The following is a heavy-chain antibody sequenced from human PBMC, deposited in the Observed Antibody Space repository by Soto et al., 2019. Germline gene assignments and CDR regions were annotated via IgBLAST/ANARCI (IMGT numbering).Heavy chain of an antibody. CDR3: TGHQDIVVVPAAPDY. J-gene: IGHJ4*02. Sequence: PWGSLRLSCAASGFTFSGSGMHWGRQASGKGLEWVGRIRSKANSYATAYAASVKGRFTISRDDSKNTAYLQMNSLKTEDTAVYYCTGHQDIVVVPAAPDYWGQGTLVTVSS. CDR1: GFTFSGSG. CDR2: IRSKANSYAT. D-gene: IGHD2-2*01. V-gene: IGHV3-73*01.